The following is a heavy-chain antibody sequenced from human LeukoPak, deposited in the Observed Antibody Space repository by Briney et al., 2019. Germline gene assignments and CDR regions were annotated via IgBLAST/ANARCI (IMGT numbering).Heavy chain of an antibody. CDR3: VRGTYCGGDCYLPTAYFDY. CDR2: ISSSGSTI. CDR1: GFTFSSYE. Sequence: GGSLRLSCAASGFTFSSYEMNWVRQAPGKGLEWVSYISSSGSTIYYADPVKGRFTISRDNAKNSLYLQMNSLRAEDTAVYYCVRGTYCGGDCYLPTAYFDYWGQGTLVTVSS. V-gene: IGHV3-48*03. J-gene: IGHJ4*02. D-gene: IGHD2-21*02.